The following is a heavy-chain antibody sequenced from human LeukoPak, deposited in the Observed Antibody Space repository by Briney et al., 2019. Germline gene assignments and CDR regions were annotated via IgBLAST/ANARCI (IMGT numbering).Heavy chain of an antibody. D-gene: IGHD3-16*01. Sequence: PGGSLRLSCAASGFTFSSYGMSWVRQAPGKGLEWVSAISGSGGSTYYADSVKGRFTISRDNSKNTLYLQMNSLRAEDTAVYYCAKDSYYDCVWGSYSSTFYYMDVWGKGTTVTISS. V-gene: IGHV3-23*01. CDR1: GFTFSSYG. CDR3: AKDSYYDCVWGSYSSTFYYMDV. J-gene: IGHJ6*03. CDR2: ISGSGGST.